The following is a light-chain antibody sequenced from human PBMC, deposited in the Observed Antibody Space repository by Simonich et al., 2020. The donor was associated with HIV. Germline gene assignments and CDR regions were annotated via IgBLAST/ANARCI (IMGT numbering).Light chain of an antibody. J-gene: IGLJ2*01. Sequence: SYVLTQPPSVSVAPGKTARITCGGNNIGSKRVHLYQQKPGQAPVLVVYDDSDRPSGIPERFSGSKSGNTATLTISRVEAGDEADYYCQVWDSSSDHVVFGGGTKLTVL. V-gene: IGLV3-21*03. CDR1: NIGSKR. CDR2: DDS. CDR3: QVWDSSSDHVV.